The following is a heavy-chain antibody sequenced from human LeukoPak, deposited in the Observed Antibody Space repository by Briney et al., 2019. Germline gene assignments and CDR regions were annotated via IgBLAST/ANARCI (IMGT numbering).Heavy chain of an antibody. J-gene: IGHJ4*02. V-gene: IGHV1-18*01. D-gene: IGHD3-16*02. CDR3: ARDPPGNMITFGGVIALPFDY. CDR2: ISANNGKT. Sequence: ASVKVSCKASGYTFTSYGISWVRQAPGQGLEWMGWISANNGKTNYAQKLQGRVTMTTDTSTSTAYMELRSLRSDDTAVYYCARDPPGNMITFGGVIALPFDYWGQGTLVIVSS. CDR1: GYTFTSYG.